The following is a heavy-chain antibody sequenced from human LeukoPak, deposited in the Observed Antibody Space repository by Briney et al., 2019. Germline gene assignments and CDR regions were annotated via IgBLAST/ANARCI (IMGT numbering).Heavy chain of an antibody. CDR2: INSDGSST. D-gene: IGHD2-2*02. Sequence: PGGSLRLSCAASGFTFSSYWMHWVRQAPGKGLVWVSRINSDGSSTSYADSVKGRFTISSDNAKNTLYLQMNSLRAEDTAVYYCARDTTIVVVPAAIGDFDYWGQGTLVTVSS. CDR1: GFTFSSYW. CDR3: ARDTTIVVVPAAIGDFDY. J-gene: IGHJ4*02. V-gene: IGHV3-74*01.